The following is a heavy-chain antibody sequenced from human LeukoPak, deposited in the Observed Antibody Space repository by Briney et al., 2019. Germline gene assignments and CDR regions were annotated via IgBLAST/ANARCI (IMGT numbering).Heavy chain of an antibody. Sequence: ASVKVSCKASGYTFTGYYMHWVRQAPGQGLEWMGRINPNSGGTNFAQKFQGRVTMTRDTSISTAYMELSRLRSADTAVYYCARDQGSGFLLDYWGQGTLVTVSS. CDR2: INPNSGGT. D-gene: IGHD6-19*01. V-gene: IGHV1-2*06. J-gene: IGHJ4*02. CDR3: ARDQGSGFLLDY. CDR1: GYTFTGYY.